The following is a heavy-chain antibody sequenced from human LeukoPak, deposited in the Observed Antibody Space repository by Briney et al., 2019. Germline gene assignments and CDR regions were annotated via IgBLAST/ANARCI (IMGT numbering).Heavy chain of an antibody. D-gene: IGHD3-3*01. CDR2: IIPIFGTA. CDR3: ARVYYDFWSGPRGEFDY. V-gene: IGHV1-69*13. Sequence: ASVTVSCTASGGTFSSYAISWVRQAPGQGLEWMGGIIPIFGTANYALKFQGRVTITADESTSTAYMELSSLRSEDTAVYYCARVYYDFWSGPRGEFDYWGQGTLVTVSS. J-gene: IGHJ4*02. CDR1: GGTFSSYA.